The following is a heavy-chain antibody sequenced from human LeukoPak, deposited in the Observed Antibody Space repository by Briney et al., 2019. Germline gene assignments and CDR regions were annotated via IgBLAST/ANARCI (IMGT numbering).Heavy chain of an antibody. CDR3: AKDPLLRYFDWSLYYFDY. CDR2: ISYDGSNK. D-gene: IGHD3-9*01. V-gene: IGHV3-30*18. Sequence: GESLRLSCAASGFTFSSYGMHWVRQAPGKGLEWVAVISYDGSNKYYADSVKGRFTISRDNSKNTLYLQMNSLRAEDTAVYYCAKDPLLRYFDWSLYYFDYWGQGTLVTVSS. CDR1: GFTFSSYG. J-gene: IGHJ4*02.